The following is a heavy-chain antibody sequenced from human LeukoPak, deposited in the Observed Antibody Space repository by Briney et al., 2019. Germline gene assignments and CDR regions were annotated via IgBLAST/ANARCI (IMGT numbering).Heavy chain of an antibody. J-gene: IGHJ2*01. D-gene: IGHD1-26*01. Sequence: PGGSLRLSCAASGFSFSSHGMHWVRQTPGKGLEWVALISYDGIYKKFADSVKGRFTISRDNSKNTLSLQMYSLRAEDAAMYYCAKVKWEVPNYWYFDLWGRGTLVTVSS. CDR3: AKVKWEVPNYWYFDL. CDR2: ISYDGIYK. V-gene: IGHV3-30*18. CDR1: GFSFSSHG.